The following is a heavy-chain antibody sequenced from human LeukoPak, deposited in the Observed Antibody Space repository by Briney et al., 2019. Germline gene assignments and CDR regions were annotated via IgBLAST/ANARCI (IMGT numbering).Heavy chain of an antibody. J-gene: IGHJ4*02. Sequence: GGSLRLSCAASGFTFSSYEMNWVRQAPGKGLEWVSYISSSGSTIYYADSVKGRFTISRDNAKNSLYLQMNSLRAEGTAVCYCASYRHYDILTGYYNWGQGTLVTVSS. CDR2: ISSSGSTI. CDR1: GFTFSSYE. D-gene: IGHD3-9*01. V-gene: IGHV3-48*03. CDR3: ASYRHYDILTGYYN.